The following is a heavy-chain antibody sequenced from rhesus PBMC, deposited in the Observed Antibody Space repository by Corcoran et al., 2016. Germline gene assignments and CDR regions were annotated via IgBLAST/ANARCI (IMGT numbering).Heavy chain of an antibody. V-gene: IGHV2-1*01. CDR2: IYWDDDK. CDR3: ARKSSSGWYYFDY. J-gene: IGHJ4*01. Sequence: QVTLKESGPALVKPTQTLPLTCTFSGFSLRTSGMGVGWIRQPSRKTLEWLAVIYWDDDKRYNTSLKSRLTISKDTSKNQVVLTMTNMDPVDTATYYCARKSSSGWYYFDYWGQGVLVTVSS. D-gene: IGHD6-31*01. CDR1: GFSLRTSGMG.